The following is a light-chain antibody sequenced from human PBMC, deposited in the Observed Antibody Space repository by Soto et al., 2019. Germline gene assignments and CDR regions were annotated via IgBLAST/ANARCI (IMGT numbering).Light chain of an antibody. CDR2: GVS. J-gene: IGKJ2*01. CDR3: QQYGVPPFN. V-gene: IGKV3-20*01. CDR1: QAVISGY. Sequence: EIVLTQSPGAPSLSPGEGATLSCSASQAVISGYLAWYQQKPGQAPRLLMYGVSSRPTGISDRFSGSGSGTEFTLTITRLEPEDFALYYCQQYGVPPFNFGQGTKLQIK.